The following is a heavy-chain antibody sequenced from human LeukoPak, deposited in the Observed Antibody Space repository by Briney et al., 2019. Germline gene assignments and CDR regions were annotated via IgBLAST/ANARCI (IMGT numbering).Heavy chain of an antibody. V-gene: IGHV1-18*01. Sequence: ASVKVSCKASGYTFTSYGISWVRQAPGQGLEWMGWISAYNGNTNYAQKLQGRVTMTMDTSTSTVYMELSSLRSEDTAVYYCARDIVVVGATSFDYWGQGTLVTVSS. J-gene: IGHJ4*02. CDR2: ISAYNGNT. CDR3: ARDIVVVGATSFDY. D-gene: IGHD1-26*01. CDR1: GYTFTSYG.